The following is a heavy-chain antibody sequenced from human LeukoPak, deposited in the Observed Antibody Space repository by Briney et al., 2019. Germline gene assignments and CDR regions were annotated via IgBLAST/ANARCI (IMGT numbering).Heavy chain of an antibody. V-gene: IGHV5-51*01. CDR2: IYPGDSDT. CDR1: GYNFPSYW. CDR3: ARQIRGDYFDTSAYLGPFDI. J-gene: IGHJ4*02. D-gene: IGHD3-22*01. Sequence: GESLKISCKAFGYNFPSYWITWVRQMPGKGLEWMGIIYPGDSDTVYSPAFQGQVTISADKSTSTASLQWSSLRASDTAMYYCARQIRGDYFDTSAYLGPFDIWGQGTLVSVSS.